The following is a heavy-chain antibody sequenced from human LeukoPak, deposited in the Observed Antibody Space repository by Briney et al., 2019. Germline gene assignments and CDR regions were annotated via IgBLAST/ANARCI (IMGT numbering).Heavy chain of an antibody. J-gene: IGHJ4*02. CDR3: ANFEGFDY. CDR2: ISGSGDYT. Sequence: HPGGSLRLSCAAASGFTFSSYAMSWVRQAPGKGLEWVSAISGSGDYTYYADSVKGRFSISRDNSKNTLYLQMNSLRAEDTAVYYCANFEGFDYWGQGTLVTVSS. CDR1: GFTFSSYA. V-gene: IGHV3-23*01.